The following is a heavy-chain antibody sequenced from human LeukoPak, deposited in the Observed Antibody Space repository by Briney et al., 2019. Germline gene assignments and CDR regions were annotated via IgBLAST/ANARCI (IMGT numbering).Heavy chain of an antibody. CDR2: INADGSST. V-gene: IGHV3-74*01. D-gene: IGHD2-21*02. CDR1: GFTFSSYG. CDR3: ARTYCGGDCYGPPFDY. J-gene: IGHJ4*02. Sequence: GGSLRLSCAASGFTFSSYGMHWVRQAPGKGPVWVSRINADGSSTTHVDSVKGRFNISRDNAKNTLYLQMNSLRAEDTAVYYCARTYCGGDCYGPPFDYWGQGTLVTVSS.